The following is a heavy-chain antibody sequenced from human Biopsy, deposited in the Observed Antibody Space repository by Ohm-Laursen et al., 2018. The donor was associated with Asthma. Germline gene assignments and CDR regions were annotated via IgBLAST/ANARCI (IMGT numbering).Heavy chain of an antibody. CDR3: AKVRSDWVITESFDY. D-gene: IGHD3-22*01. V-gene: IGHV3-9*01. CDR2: ISWNSATI. J-gene: IGHJ4*02. Sequence: SLRLSCAASGFKFDEYTMHWVRQAPGKGLEWVSGISWNSATIGYADSVEGRFTISRDNAKSSVFLHMDSLRPEDTAFYYCAKVRSDWVITESFDYWGQGVLVTVSS. CDR1: GFKFDEYT.